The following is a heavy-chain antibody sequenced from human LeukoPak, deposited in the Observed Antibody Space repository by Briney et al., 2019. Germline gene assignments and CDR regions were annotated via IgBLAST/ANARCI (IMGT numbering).Heavy chain of an antibody. D-gene: IGHD6-19*01. CDR1: GGSISSSNW. CDR3: ARAKGAVPLAVEN. Sequence: PSGTLSLTCSVSGGSISSSNWWCWVRPPPGKGLEWIGEISHRESINYNPSLKSRVTISLDKSKNNFSLMLTSVTAADTAIYYCARAKGAVPLAVENRGQGTLVTVSS. CDR2: ISHRESI. V-gene: IGHV4-4*02. J-gene: IGHJ4*02.